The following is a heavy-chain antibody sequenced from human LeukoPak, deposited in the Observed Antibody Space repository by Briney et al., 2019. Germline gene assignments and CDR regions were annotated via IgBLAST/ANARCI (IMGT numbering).Heavy chain of an antibody. CDR1: GGSISSYY. CDR2: IYYSGST. Sequence: SETLSLTCTVSGGSISSYYWSWIRQPPGKGLEWIGYIYYSGSTNYNPSLKSRVTILVDTSKNQFSLKLSSVTAADTAVYYCARSPLLWFGELYFDYWGQGTLVTVSS. J-gene: IGHJ4*02. D-gene: IGHD3-10*01. V-gene: IGHV4-59*01. CDR3: ARSPLLWFGELYFDY.